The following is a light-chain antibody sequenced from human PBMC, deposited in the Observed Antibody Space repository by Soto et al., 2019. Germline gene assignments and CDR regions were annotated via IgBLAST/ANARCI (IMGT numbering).Light chain of an antibody. J-gene: IGLJ3*02. V-gene: IGLV2-11*01. CDR2: DVT. CDR3: CSHAGGSSWV. Sequence: QSALTQPRSVCGSPGQSGTICCTGTSGDFGAYDRVSWYQNHPTKAPKLIIYDVTNRPSGVPYRFSGSKSGSTASLTISGLQAEDEADYYCCSHAGGSSWVFGGGTQLTVL. CDR1: SGDFGAYDR.